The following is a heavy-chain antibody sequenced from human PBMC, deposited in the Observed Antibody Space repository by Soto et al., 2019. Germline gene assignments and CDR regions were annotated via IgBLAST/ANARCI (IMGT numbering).Heavy chain of an antibody. J-gene: IGHJ5*01. Sequence: SQTLSLTCTVSGGSISSGDYYWSWIRQPPGKGLEWIGYVYYSGSTYYNPSLKSRVTISVATSKNQFSLKLSSVTAADTAVYYCARDPYSLSPKYNWFGPWGQGILVTVSS. CDR1: GGSISSGDYY. CDR2: VYYSGST. D-gene: IGHD3-16*01. V-gene: IGHV4-30-4*01. CDR3: ARDPYSLSPKYNWFGP.